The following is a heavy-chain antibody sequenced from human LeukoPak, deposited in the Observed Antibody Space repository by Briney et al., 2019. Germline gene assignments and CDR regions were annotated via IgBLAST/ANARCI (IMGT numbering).Heavy chain of an antibody. V-gene: IGHV3-23*01. D-gene: IGHD1-26*01. CDR3: AKCIVGATAPFDY. Sequence: GSLRPACAVAGFTSSIYSMSWVRQAPGKGLEWVASTRSSGGSTYYADSVKGRFTISRDNSKNTLYLQMNSLRAEDTAVYYCAKCIVGATAPFDYWGQGTLVTVSS. CDR2: TRSSGGST. J-gene: IGHJ4*02. CDR1: GFTSSIYS.